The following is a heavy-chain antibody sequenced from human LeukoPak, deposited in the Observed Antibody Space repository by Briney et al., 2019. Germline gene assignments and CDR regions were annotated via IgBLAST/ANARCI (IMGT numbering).Heavy chain of an antibody. CDR1: GGTFSSYA. D-gene: IGHD2-15*01. Sequence: ASVKVSCKASGGTFSSYAISWVRQAPGQGLEWMGGIIPIFGTANYAQKFQGRVTITADKSTSTAYMELSSLRSEDTAVYYCARDRDIHYYYYMDVWGKGTTVTVSS. CDR3: ARDRDIHYYYYMDV. CDR2: IIPIFGTA. J-gene: IGHJ6*03. V-gene: IGHV1-69*06.